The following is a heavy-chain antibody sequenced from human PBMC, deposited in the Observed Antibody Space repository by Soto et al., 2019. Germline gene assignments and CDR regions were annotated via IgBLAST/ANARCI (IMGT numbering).Heavy chain of an antibody. Sequence: PGGSLRLSCAASGFTFSSYGMHWVRQAPGKGLEWVAVISYDGSNKYYADSVKGRFTISRDNSKNTLYLQMNSLRAEDTAVYYCAKGDFGVVHFPHYYYYGMDVWGQGTTVTVS. CDR2: ISYDGSNK. V-gene: IGHV3-30*18. CDR1: GFTFSSYG. CDR3: AKGDFGVVHFPHYYYYGMDV. J-gene: IGHJ6*02. D-gene: IGHD3-3*01.